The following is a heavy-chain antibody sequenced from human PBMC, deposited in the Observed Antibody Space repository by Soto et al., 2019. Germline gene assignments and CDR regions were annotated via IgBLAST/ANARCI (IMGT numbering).Heavy chain of an antibody. V-gene: IGHV3-30-3*01. J-gene: IGHJ4*02. CDR2: ISYDGGNR. D-gene: IGHD3-22*01. CDR1: GFTFGSFA. Sequence: PGGSLRLSCAASGFTFGSFAMHWVRLAPGKGLEWVAVISYDGGNRYYADSVKGRFTISRDNFKNTLYLQMNSLRAEDTAVYYCARDLDINAYSVFDYWGQGTLVTVSS. CDR3: ARDLDINAYSVFDY.